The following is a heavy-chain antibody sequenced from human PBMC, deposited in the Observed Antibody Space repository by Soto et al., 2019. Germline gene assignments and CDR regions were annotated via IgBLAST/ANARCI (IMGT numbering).Heavy chain of an antibody. D-gene: IGHD3-16*02. CDR3: ARGLDYDYVWGSYRYNWFDP. Sequence: PSETLSLTCTVSGGSISSYYWSWIRQPPGKGLEWIGYIYYSGSTNYKPSLKSRVTISVDTSKNQFSLKLSSVTAADTAVYYCARGLDYDYVWGSYRYNWFDPWGQGTLVTVSS. CDR1: GGSISSYY. V-gene: IGHV4-59*01. J-gene: IGHJ5*02. CDR2: IYYSGST.